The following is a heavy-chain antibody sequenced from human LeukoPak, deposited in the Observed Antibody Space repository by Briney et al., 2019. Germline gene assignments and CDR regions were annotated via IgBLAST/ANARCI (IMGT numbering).Heavy chain of an antibody. CDR3: ATNGFRNFDWLDP. D-gene: IGHD3-3*02. CDR2: IHHSGST. V-gene: IGHV4-38-2*01. CDR1: GFSISSDYS. Sequence: SETLSLTCGVSGFSISSDYSWAWIRQPPGKGLEWIGSIHHSGSTLYNSSLVSRVTISLGASKNQFSLLLTSVTAADTAVYYCATNGFRNFDWLDPWGQGTLVTVSS. J-gene: IGHJ5*02.